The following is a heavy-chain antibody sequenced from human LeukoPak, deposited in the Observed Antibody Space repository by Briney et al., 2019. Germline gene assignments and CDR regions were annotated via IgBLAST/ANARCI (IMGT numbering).Heavy chain of an antibody. D-gene: IGHD3-10*01. J-gene: IGHJ4*02. CDR1: GGSFSNYF. CDR2: FHYSGST. CDR3: ARSSATYHGGFDY. Sequence: SETLSLTCTVSGGSFSNYFWSWIRQPPGKGLEWIGYFHYSGSTYYLPSLKSRVTISVDTSKNQFSLKVSSVTAEDTAVYYCARSSATYHGGFDYWGQGALVTVSS. V-gene: IGHV4-59*08.